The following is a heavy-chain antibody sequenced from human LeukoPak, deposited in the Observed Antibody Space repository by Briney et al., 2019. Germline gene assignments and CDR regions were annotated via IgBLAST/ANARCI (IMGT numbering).Heavy chain of an antibody. J-gene: IGHJ4*02. V-gene: IGHV3-21*01. CDR2: ISSSSSYI. CDR1: GFTFDDYA. D-gene: IGHD6-25*01. CDR3: ARGPPTAGAFDY. Sequence: PGGSLRLSCAASGFTFDDYAMHWVRQAPGKGLEWVSSISSSSSYIYYADSVKGRFTISRDNAKNSLYLQMNSLRAEDTAVYYCARGPPTAGAFDYWGQGTLVTVSS.